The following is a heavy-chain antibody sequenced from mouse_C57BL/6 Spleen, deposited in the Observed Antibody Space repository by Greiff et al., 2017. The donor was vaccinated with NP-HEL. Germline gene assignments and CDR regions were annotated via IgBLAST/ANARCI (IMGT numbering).Heavy chain of an antibody. J-gene: IGHJ2*01. CDR3: ARRGYDYDY. V-gene: IGHV1-69*01. Sequence: VQLQQPGAELVMPGASVKLSCKASGYTFTSYWMHWVKQRPGQGLEWIGEIDPSDSYTNYNQKFKGKSTLTVDKSSSTAYMQHSSLTSEDSAVYYCARRGYDYDYWGQGTTLTVSS. CDR2: IDPSDSYT. D-gene: IGHD2-4*01. CDR1: GYTFTSYW.